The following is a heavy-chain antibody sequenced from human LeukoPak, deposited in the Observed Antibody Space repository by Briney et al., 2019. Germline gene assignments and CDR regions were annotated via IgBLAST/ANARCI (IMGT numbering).Heavy chain of an antibody. CDR1: GGSFSGYY. CDR3: ARSYFSPEDAFDI. CDR2: INHSGST. D-gene: IGHD1-14*01. V-gene: IGHV4-34*01. J-gene: IGHJ3*02. Sequence: SETLSLTCAVYGGSFSGYYWSWIRQPPGKGLEWIGEINHSGSTNYNPSLKSRVTISVDTSKNQFSLKLSSVTAADTAVYYCARSYFSPEDAFDIWGQGTMVTVSS.